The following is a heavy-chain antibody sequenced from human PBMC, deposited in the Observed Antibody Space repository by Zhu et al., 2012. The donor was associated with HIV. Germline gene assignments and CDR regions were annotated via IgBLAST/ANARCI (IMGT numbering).Heavy chain of an antibody. CDR1: GGSISSYY. D-gene: IGHD3-10*01. Sequence: QVQLQESGLGLVKPSETLSLTCTVSGGSISSYYWSWIRQPAGKGLEWIGRINTSGSTNYNPSLKSRVTMSVDSSENQFSLKLNPVTAADTAVYYCARLYGSGSFDNWGQGTLVTVSS. V-gene: IGHV4-4*07. J-gene: IGHJ4*02. CDR2: INTSGST. CDR3: ARLYGSGSFDN.